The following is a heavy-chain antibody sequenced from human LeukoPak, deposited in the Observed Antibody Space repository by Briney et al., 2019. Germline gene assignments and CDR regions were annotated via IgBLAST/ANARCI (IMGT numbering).Heavy chain of an antibody. Sequence: SETLSLTCTVSGGSVSSTTYYWSWIRQPPGKGLEWIASIDYSGSTYYNPSLKSRVTISVDTSENQFSLKLSSVTAADTAVYYCARYVVYGSGKYYFDYWGQGTLVTVSS. J-gene: IGHJ4*02. CDR1: GGSVSSTTYY. CDR3: ARYVVYGSGKYYFDY. V-gene: IGHV4-39*01. D-gene: IGHD3-10*01. CDR2: IDYSGST.